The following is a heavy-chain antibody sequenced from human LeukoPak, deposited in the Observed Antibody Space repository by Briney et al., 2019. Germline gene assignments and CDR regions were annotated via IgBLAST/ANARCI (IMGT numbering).Heavy chain of an antibody. D-gene: IGHD1-1*01. CDR1: GGSISSYY. V-gene: IGHV4-59*01. J-gene: IGHJ6*02. CDR2: IYDSGST. CDR3: ARVGGTNYYYYGMDV. Sequence: ETLSLTCTVSGGSISSYYWSWIRQPPGRGLEWIGYIYDSGSTNYNPSLKSRVTISVDTSKNQFSLKLSSVTAADTAVYYCARVGGTNYYYYGMDVWGQGTTVTVSS.